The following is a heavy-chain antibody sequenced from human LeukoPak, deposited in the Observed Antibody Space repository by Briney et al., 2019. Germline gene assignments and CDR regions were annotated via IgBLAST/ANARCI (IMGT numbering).Heavy chain of an antibody. Sequence: GASVKVSCKVSGYTLTELSMHWVRQAPGKGLEWMGGFDPEDGETIYAQKFQGRVTITADKSTSTAYMELSSLRSEDTAVYYCARGRGSSPPGGMDVWGQGTTVTVSS. CDR3: ARGRGSSPPGGMDV. CDR2: FDPEDGET. J-gene: IGHJ6*02. V-gene: IGHV1-24*01. D-gene: IGHD3-10*01. CDR1: GYTLTELS.